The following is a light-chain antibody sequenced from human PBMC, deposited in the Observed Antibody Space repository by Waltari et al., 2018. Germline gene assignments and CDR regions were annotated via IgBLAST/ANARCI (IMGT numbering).Light chain of an antibody. CDR1: SSDVGGYKY. J-gene: IGLJ3*02. CDR3: SSYASSSTLWV. V-gene: IGLV2-14*01. CDR2: EVS. Sequence: QSALTQPASVSGSPGQSITISCTGTSSDVGGYKYVPWYQQHPGKAPKLMIYEVSNRPAGISGRFSGSKSGNMASLTISGLQAEDEADYYCSSYASSSTLWVFGGGTKLTVL.